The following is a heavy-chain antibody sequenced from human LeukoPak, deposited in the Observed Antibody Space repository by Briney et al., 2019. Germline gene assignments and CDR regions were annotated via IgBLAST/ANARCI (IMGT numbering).Heavy chain of an antibody. CDR2: INSDGSST. J-gene: IGHJ4*02. CDR1: GFTFSSYW. V-gene: IGHV3-74*01. CDR3: ASADTAMVNDY. Sequence: GGSLRLSCAASGFTFSSYWMHWVRQAPGKGLVWVSRINSDGSSTSYADSVKGRFTISRDNAKNTLYLQMNSLRAEDTAVYYCASADTAMVNDYWGQGTLVTVSS. D-gene: IGHD5-18*01.